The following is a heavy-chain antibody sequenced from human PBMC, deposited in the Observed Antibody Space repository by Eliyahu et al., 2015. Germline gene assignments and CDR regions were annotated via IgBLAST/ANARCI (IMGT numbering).Heavy chain of an antibody. Sequence: EVQLVESGGGLVQPGGSLRLSCVSSGFPFSSYPMGWVRQAPGKGLEGVXAIIEGGYSTYYADSVKGRFAISRDNSRNTLYLQMNSLRAEDTAIYFCAKDHRFCTGFGCLNYLDSWGQGTLVTASS. CDR1: GFPFSSYP. J-gene: IGHJ4*02. V-gene: IGHV3-23*04. CDR2: IIEGGYST. D-gene: IGHD2-8*02. CDR3: AKDHRFCTGFGCLNYLDS.